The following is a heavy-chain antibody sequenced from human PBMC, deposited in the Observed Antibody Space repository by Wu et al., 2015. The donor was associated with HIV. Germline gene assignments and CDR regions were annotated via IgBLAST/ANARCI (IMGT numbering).Heavy chain of an antibody. CDR3: ASYRGIAVAANTGEIEVGWYFDL. CDR1: GYSLSDHY. CDR2: LNPNINGR. D-gene: IGHD6-19*01. Sequence: QVQLVQSGPEVKKPGASVRVSCKASGYSLSDHYIHWLRQAPGQGLEWMGWLNPNINGRDYAQKFQGRVTMTRDTSISTAYMELSRLRSDDTAVYYCASYRGIAVAANTGEIEVGWYFDLVGRGTLVTVSS. V-gene: IGHV1-2*02. J-gene: IGHJ2*01.